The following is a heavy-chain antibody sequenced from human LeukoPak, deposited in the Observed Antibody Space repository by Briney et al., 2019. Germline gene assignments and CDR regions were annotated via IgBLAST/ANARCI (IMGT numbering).Heavy chain of an antibody. D-gene: IGHD6-6*01. V-gene: IGHV3-30*02. CDR2: IRYDGSNK. Sequence: GGSLRLSCAASGFTFSSYGMHWVRQAPGKGLEWVAFIRYDGSNKYYADSVKGRFTISRDNSKNTLYLQMNSLRAEDTAVYYCAKDAKYSSSSGGGYYYYMDVWAKGTTVTVSS. J-gene: IGHJ6*03. CDR1: GFTFSSYG. CDR3: AKDAKYSSSSGGGYYYYMDV.